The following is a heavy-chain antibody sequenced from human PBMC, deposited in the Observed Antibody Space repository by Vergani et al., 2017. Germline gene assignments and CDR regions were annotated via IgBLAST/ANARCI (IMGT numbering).Heavy chain of an antibody. J-gene: IGHJ4*02. D-gene: IGHD3-10*01. V-gene: IGHV4-34*01. CDR2: INHSGST. CDR3: ARGRVTMVRGVYDY. Sequence: QVQLQQWGAGLLKPSETLSLTCAVYGGSFSGYYWSWIRQPPGKGLDWIGEINHSGSTNYNPSLKSRVTISVDTSKNQFSLKLSSVTAADTAVFYCARGRVTMVRGVYDYWGQGTLVTVSS. CDR1: GGSFSGYY.